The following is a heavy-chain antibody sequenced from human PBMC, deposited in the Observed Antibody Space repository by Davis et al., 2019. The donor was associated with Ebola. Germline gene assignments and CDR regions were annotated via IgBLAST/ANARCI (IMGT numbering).Heavy chain of an antibody. J-gene: IGHJ6*02. CDR1: GGSFSGYY. V-gene: IGHV4-34*01. CDR3: ARERYGSGSYYRYYYYYGMDV. D-gene: IGHD3-10*01. CDR2: INHSGST. Sequence: MPGGSLRLSCAVYGGSFSGYYWSWIRQPPGKGLEWIGEINHSGSTNYNPSLKSRVTISVDTSKNQFSLKLSSVTAADTAVYYCARERYGSGSYYRYYYYYGMDVWGQGTTVTVSS.